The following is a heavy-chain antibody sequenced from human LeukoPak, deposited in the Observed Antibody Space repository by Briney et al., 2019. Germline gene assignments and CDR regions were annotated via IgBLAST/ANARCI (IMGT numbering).Heavy chain of an antibody. V-gene: IGHV3-30*03. CDR1: GFTFSSYG. D-gene: IGHD1-26*01. CDR2: ISYDGSNK. J-gene: IGHJ6*02. Sequence: GGSLRLSCAASGFTFSSYGMHWVRQAPGKGLEWVAVISYDGSNKYYADSVKGRFTISRDNAKNTLYLQMNSLRAEDTAVYYCARVELGPTRPGMDVWGQGTTVTVSS. CDR3: ARVELGPTRPGMDV.